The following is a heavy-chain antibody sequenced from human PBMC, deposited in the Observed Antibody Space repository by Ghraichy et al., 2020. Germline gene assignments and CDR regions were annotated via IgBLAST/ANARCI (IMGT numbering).Heavy chain of an antibody. CDR2: INPNSGAP. CDR1: GYTFTSYY. J-gene: IGHJ4*02. V-gene: IGHV1-2*06. Sequence: APVKVSCKSSGYTFTSYYIHWMRQAPGQGPEWMGRINPNSGAPICAQKFQGRVTMTRDTSITTAYMELSRLTFDDTAIYYCAREWAFSTADYWGQGTLVTVSS. D-gene: IGHD3-3*02. CDR3: AREWAFSTADY.